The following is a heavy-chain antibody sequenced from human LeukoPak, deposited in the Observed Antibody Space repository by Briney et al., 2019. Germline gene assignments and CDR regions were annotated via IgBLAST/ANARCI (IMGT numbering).Heavy chain of an antibody. CDR3: VPLPAGNFPGFDY. CDR2: VDHSFGTT. D-gene: IGHD1-7*01. Sequence: GGSLRLSCTASGFTFSSFAMSWVRLAPGKGLEWVSTVDHSFGTTHYADSVKGRFTISRDDSKNTVSLQMNSLRVEDAALYYCVPLPAGNFPGFDYWGQGTRVTVSS. CDR1: GFTFSSFA. J-gene: IGHJ4*02. V-gene: IGHV3-23*01.